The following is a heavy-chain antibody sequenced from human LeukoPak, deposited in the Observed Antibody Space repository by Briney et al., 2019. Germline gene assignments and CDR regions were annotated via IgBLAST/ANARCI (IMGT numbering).Heavy chain of an antibody. CDR1: GFTFSSYA. CDR2: ISGSGGST. D-gene: IGHD3-3*01. V-gene: IGHV3-23*01. CDR3: AKSDHTIFGVVNPFDY. J-gene: IGHJ4*02. Sequence: GGSLRLSCAAPGFTFSSYAMSWVRQAPGKGLEWVSAISGSGGSTYYADSVKGRFTISRDNSKNTLYLQMSSLRAEDTAVYYCAKSDHTIFGVVNPFDYWGQGTLVTVSS.